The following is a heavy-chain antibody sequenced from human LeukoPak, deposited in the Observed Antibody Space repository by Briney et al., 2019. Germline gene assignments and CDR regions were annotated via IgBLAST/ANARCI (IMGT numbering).Heavy chain of an antibody. D-gene: IGHD3-10*01. J-gene: IGHJ4*02. CDR1: GFSFDDYA. Sequence: GSLRLSCAASGFSFDDYAMHWVRQAPGKGLEWVSHISWDGRTTYYVDSVKGRFTISRDNTKDSLYLQMNSLRPEDTALYYCATLGSGIGPQGADYWGQGTLVTASS. V-gene: IGHV3-43D*03. CDR2: ISWDGRTT. CDR3: ATLGSGIGPQGADY.